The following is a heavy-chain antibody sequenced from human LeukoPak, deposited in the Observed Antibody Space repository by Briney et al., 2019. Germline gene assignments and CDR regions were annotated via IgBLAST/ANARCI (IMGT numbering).Heavy chain of an antibody. CDR3: ARHRRSPHSAYDRGPLDY. D-gene: IGHD5-12*01. Sequence: GGSLRLSCVASGFTFTDDYMTWIRQAPGKGLEWISYISTSSYSIYYADAVKGRFTISRDNAKNSLYLQMNSLRVEDTAVYYCARHRRSPHSAYDRGPLDYWGQGTLVTVSS. V-gene: IGHV3-11*01. CDR2: ISTSSYSI. J-gene: IGHJ4*02. CDR1: GFTFTDDY.